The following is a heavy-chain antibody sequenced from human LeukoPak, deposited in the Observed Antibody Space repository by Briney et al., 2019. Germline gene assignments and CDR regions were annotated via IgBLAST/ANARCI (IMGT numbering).Heavy chain of an antibody. J-gene: IGHJ4*02. CDR2: FDPEDGET. V-gene: IGHV1-24*01. D-gene: IGHD3-22*01. CDR3: ARDYYDSSGYNSYYFDY. Sequence: ASVKVSCKVSGYTLTELSMHWVRQAPGKGLEWMGGFDPEDGETIYAQKFQGRVTMTEDTSTDTAYMELSSLRSEDTAVYYCARDYYDSSGYNSYYFDYWGQGTLVTVSS. CDR1: GYTLTELS.